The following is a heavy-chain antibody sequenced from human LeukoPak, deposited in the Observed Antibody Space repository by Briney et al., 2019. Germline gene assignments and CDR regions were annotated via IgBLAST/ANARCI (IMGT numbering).Heavy chain of an antibody. CDR1: GDSISNYY. V-gene: IGHV4-59*01. Sequence: SETLSLTCTVSGDSISNYYWSWIRQPPGKGLEWIGYIYYSGSTNYNPSLKSRVTISVDTSKNQFSLKLSSVTAADTAVYYCARRAGSWSQEGYWFDPWGQGTLVTVSS. CDR3: ARRAGSWSQEGYWFDP. J-gene: IGHJ5*02. D-gene: IGHD6-13*01. CDR2: IYYSGST.